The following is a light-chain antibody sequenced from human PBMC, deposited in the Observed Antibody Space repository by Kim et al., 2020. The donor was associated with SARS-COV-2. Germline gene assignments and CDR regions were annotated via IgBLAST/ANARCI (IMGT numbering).Light chain of an antibody. CDR1: DTVVTY. Sequence: LSGSVGDRVTITCRASDTVVTYLNWYQQKPGKAPKLLIYAASKLQTGVPSRFSGSGYGTHFTLTISSLQPDDFATYYCQQTYRLSSFGSGTKLEI. CDR3: QQTYRLSS. V-gene: IGKV1-39*01. J-gene: IGKJ2*01. CDR2: AAS.